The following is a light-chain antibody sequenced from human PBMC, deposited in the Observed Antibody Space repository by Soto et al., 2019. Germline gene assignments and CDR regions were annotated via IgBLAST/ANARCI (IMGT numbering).Light chain of an antibody. Sequence: QSALTQPASVSGSPGQSITISCAGTNNDVGGYNFVSWYQQHPGKAPKLLIYEVTDRPSGVSHRFSGSKSGNTASLTISGLQADDEADYYCTSYTTNGTPDVFGTGTKLTVL. J-gene: IGLJ1*01. V-gene: IGLV2-14*01. CDR1: NNDVGGYNF. CDR3: TSYTTNGTPDV. CDR2: EVT.